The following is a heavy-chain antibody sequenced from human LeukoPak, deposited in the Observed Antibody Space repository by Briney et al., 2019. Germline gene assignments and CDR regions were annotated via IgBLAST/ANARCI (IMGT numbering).Heavy chain of an antibody. V-gene: IGHV4-39*01. J-gene: IGHJ6*03. D-gene: IGHD1-26*01. CDR3: ARSGAVGANYYYYYMDV. CDR2: IYYSGST. Sequence: SETLSLTCTVSGGSISSSSYYWGWIRQPPGKGLEWIGSIYYSGSTYYNPSLKSRVTISVDTSKNQFSLKLSSVTAADTAVYYCARSGAVGANYYYYYMDVWGKGTTVTVSS. CDR1: GGSISSSSYY.